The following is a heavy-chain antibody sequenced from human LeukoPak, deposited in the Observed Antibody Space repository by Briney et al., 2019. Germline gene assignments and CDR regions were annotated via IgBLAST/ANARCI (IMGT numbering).Heavy chain of an antibody. D-gene: IGHD4-17*01. CDR1: GIAFENYA. V-gene: IGHV3-23*01. CDR2: ITGSGYT. CDR3: GRDPNGDYVGAFDF. Sequence: PGGSLRLSCVASGIAFENYAMTWVRQAPGKGLEWVSSITGSGYTRNAESVKGRFTISRDNSVDTLHLQMSSLSAEDTAIYYCGRDPNGDYVGAFDFWGQETMVTVSS. J-gene: IGHJ3*01.